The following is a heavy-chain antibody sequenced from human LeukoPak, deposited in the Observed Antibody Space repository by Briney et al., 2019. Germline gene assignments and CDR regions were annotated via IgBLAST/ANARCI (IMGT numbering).Heavy chain of an antibody. J-gene: IGHJ5*02. D-gene: IGHD2-15*01. V-gene: IGHV3-21*01. CDR1: GFTFSSYS. CDR2: ISPGSSHT. CDR3: ARVEEAAAFDP. Sequence: PGGSLRLSCAASGFTFSSYSMTWVRQAPGKGLEWVSSISPGSSHTYYADSVKGRFTISRDNARNLLYLQMNSLRAEDTAVYYCARVEEAAAFDPWGQGTLVTVSS.